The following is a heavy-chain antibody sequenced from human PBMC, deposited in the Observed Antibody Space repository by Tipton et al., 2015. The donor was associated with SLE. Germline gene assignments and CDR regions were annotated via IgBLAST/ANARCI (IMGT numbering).Heavy chain of an antibody. Sequence: TLSLTCTVSGGSISSYYWSWIRQPPGKGLEWIGYIYYSGSTNYNPSLKSRVTISVDRSKNQFSLKLSSVTAADTAVYYCARDGPNVGATKIDYWGQGTLVTVSS. D-gene: IGHD1-26*01. CDR2: IYYSGST. CDR1: GGSISSYY. J-gene: IGHJ4*02. V-gene: IGHV4-59*12. CDR3: ARDGPNVGATKIDY.